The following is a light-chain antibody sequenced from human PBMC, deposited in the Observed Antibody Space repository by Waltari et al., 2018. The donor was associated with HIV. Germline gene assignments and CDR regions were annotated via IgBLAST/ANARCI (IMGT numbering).Light chain of an antibody. CDR3: QQYGRSVT. CDR2: GAS. J-gene: IGKJ5*01. V-gene: IGKV3-20*01. CDR1: PSVSSSS. Sequence: EIVLTQSPGTLSLSPGERVTLSCRASPSVSSSSLVWYQQKPGQAPRLLIYGASSRATGSPDRFSDRWTGTDFTLTISRLDPEDCAVYYCQQYGRSVTFGQGTRLEIK.